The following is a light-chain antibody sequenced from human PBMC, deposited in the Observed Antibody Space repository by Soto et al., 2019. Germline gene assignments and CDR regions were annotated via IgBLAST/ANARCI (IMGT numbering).Light chain of an antibody. CDR2: YDS. CDR1: NIGSKS. V-gene: IGLV3-21*04. Sequence: SYELTQPPSVSVAPGKTARITCGGNNIGSKSVHWYQQKPGQAPVLVIYYDSDRPSGIPERFSSSNSGNTATLTISRVEAGDEADYYCQVWDSYVVFGGGTKLTVL. J-gene: IGLJ2*01. CDR3: QVWDSYVV.